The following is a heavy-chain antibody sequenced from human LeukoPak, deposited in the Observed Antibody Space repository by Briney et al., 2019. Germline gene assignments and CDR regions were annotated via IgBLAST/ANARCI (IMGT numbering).Heavy chain of an antibody. CDR1: GGSITTSGHY. CDR2: IDYRERT. J-gene: IGHJ4*02. V-gene: IGHV4-39*01. D-gene: IGHD3-16*01. CDR3: ANYVSGTMRDY. Sequence: SETLSLTCTVSGGSITTSGHYWGWIRQPPGKGLEWIGSIDYRERTTYNPSLKSRVTISADTSRNQFSLNLSSVTATDTAVYYCANYVSGTMRDYWGQGTLVTVSS.